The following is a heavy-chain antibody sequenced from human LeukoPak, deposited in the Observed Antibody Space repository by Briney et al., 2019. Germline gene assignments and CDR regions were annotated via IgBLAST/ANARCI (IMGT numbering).Heavy chain of an antibody. CDR2: ISYDGSNK. D-gene: IGHD3-16*01. J-gene: IGHJ4*02. Sequence: GRSLRLSCAASGFTFSSYGMHWVRQAPGKGLEWVAVISYDGSNKYYADSVKGRFSISRDNSRNTLYLQMNGLRAEDTAVYYCAKGFTSMDFWGQGSLVTVSS. V-gene: IGHV3-30*18. CDR1: GFTFSSYG. CDR3: AKGFTSMDF.